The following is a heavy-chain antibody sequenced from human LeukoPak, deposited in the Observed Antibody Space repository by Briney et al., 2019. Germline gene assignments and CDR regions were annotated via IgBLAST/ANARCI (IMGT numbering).Heavy chain of an antibody. J-gene: IGHJ6*02. Sequence: SETLSLTCAVYGGSFSGYYWSWIRQPPGKGLEWIGEINHSGSTNYNPSLKSRVTISVDTSKNQFSLKLSPVTAADTAVYYCARGPIYYYGSGSYSTSHYYGMDVWGQGTTVTVSS. CDR3: ARGPIYYYGSGSYSTSHYYGMDV. V-gene: IGHV4-34*01. D-gene: IGHD3-10*01. CDR2: INHSGST. CDR1: GGSFSGYY.